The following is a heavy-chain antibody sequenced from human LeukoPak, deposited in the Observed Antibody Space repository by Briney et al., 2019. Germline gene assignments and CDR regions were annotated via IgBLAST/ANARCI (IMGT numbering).Heavy chain of an antibody. V-gene: IGHV3-30*02. J-gene: IGHJ4*02. Sequence: GGSLRLSCAASGFTFSSYGMHWVRQAPGKGLEWVAFIRYDGSNKYYADSVKGRFTISRDNSKNTLYLQMNSLRAEDTAVYYCARDMAATLDYWGQGTLVTVSS. D-gene: IGHD6-25*01. CDR2: IRYDGSNK. CDR3: ARDMAATLDY. CDR1: GFTFSSYG.